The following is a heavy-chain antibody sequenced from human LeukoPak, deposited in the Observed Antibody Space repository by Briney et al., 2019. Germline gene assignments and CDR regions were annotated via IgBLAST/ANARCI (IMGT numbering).Heavy chain of an antibody. J-gene: IGHJ4*02. Sequence: AASVKVSCKASGYTFTSYAMHWVRQAPGQRLEWMGWINAGNGNTKYSQKFQGRVTITRDTSASTAYMELSSLRSEDTAVYYCARARYYYGSGQRARSYSSDYWGQGTLVTVSS. CDR3: ARARYYYGSGQRARSYSSDY. D-gene: IGHD3-10*01. V-gene: IGHV1-3*01. CDR1: GYTFTSYA. CDR2: INAGNGNT.